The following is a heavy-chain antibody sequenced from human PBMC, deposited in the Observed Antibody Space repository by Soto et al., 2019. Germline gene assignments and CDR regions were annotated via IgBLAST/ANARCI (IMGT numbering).Heavy chain of an antibody. D-gene: IGHD2-21*02. Sequence: SETLSLTCTVSGGSISSYYWSWIRQPPGKGLEWIGYIYYSGSTNYNPSLKSRVTISVDTSKNQFSLKLNAVTAADTAVYYCARDLWGYCGTDCYPLDVWGQGTTVTVSS. CDR3: ARDLWGYCGTDCYPLDV. J-gene: IGHJ6*02. CDR1: GGSISSYY. V-gene: IGHV4-59*01. CDR2: IYYSGST.